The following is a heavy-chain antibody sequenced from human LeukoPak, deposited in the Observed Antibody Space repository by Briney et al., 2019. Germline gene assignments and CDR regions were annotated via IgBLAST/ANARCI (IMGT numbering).Heavy chain of an antibody. Sequence: PSETLSLTCTVSGGSISSYYWSWIRQPPGKGLEWIGYIYYSGSINYNPSLKSRVTISVDTSKNQFSLKLSSVTAADTAVYYCAREGYSYGLDYWGQGTLVTVSS. D-gene: IGHD5-18*01. CDR3: AREGYSYGLDY. CDR1: GGSISSYY. V-gene: IGHV4-59*01. J-gene: IGHJ4*02. CDR2: IYYSGSI.